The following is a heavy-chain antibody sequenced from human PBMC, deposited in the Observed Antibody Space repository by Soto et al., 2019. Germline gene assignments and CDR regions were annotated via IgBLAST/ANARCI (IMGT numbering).Heavy chain of an antibody. CDR3: ARKYGIPVAGTFDY. CDR2: IYNSGST. Sequence: TSETLSLTCAVSGYSVSDSNWWGWIRQPPGKGLEWMGHIYNSGSTYYKSSLKARVTMSIDTSKNQFSRRLYSVAAVDTAVYYCARKYGIPVAGTFDYWGQGILVTVSS. CDR1: GYSVSDSNW. D-gene: IGHD6-19*01. V-gene: IGHV4-28*01. J-gene: IGHJ4*02.